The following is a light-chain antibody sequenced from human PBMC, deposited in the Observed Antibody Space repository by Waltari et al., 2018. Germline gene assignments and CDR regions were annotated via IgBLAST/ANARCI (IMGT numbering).Light chain of an antibody. CDR2: DAS. V-gene: IGKV3-11*01. CDR1: QRVSSY. J-gene: IGKJ5*01. CDR3: QQRNSWPLA. Sequence: EIVLTQSPATLSSSPGERATLSCRASQRVSSYLAWYQQKPGQGPRLLIYDASKRATGIPARFSGSGSGTDFTLTINSLEPEDSAVYYCQQRNSWPLAFGQGTRLEIK.